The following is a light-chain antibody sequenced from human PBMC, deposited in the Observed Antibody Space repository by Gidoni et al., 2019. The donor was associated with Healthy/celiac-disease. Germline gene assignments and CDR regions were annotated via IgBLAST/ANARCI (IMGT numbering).Light chain of an antibody. J-gene: IGLJ1*01. CDR3: SLYTSSSTL. Sequence: QSALTQPPSVSGSPGQSVTISCTGTSSDVGSYNRVSWYQQPPGTAPKLMIYEVRNRPSGVPDRFSGSKSGNTASLTISGLQAEDEADYYCSLYTSSSTLFGTGTKVTVL. CDR2: EVR. CDR1: SSDVGSYNR. V-gene: IGLV2-18*01.